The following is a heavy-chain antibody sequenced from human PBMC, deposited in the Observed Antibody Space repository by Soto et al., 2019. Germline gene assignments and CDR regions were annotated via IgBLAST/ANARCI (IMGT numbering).Heavy chain of an antibody. CDR3: AKEYSSGWYYFDY. CDR2: ISGSDGST. D-gene: IGHD6-19*01. Sequence: GGSLRLSCAASGFTCSSYAMSWVRQAPGKGLEWVSTISGSDGSTYYADSVKGRFTISRDNSKNTLYLQMNSLRAEDTAVYYCAKEYSSGWYYFDYWGQGTLVTVSS. CDR1: GFTCSSYA. J-gene: IGHJ4*02. V-gene: IGHV3-23*01.